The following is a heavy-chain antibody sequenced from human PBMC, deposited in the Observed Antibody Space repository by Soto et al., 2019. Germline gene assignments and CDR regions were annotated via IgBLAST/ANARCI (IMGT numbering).Heavy chain of an antibody. CDR1: GFTFSSYG. Sequence: GGSLRLSCAASGFTFSSYGMHWARQAPGKGLEWVAVIWYDGSNKYYADSVKGRFTISRDNSKNTLYLQMNSLRAEDTAVYYCAKDYYDSSGYNHYYYYYGMDVWGQGTTVTVSS. J-gene: IGHJ6*02. D-gene: IGHD3-22*01. V-gene: IGHV3-33*06. CDR2: IWYDGSNK. CDR3: AKDYYDSSGYNHYYYYYGMDV.